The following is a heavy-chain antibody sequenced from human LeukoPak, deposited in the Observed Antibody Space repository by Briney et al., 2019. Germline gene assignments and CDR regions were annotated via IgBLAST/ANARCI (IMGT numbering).Heavy chain of an antibody. CDR1: GFTFSSYA. CDR3: AELGITMIGGV. Sequence: PGGSLRLSCAASGFTFSSYAMNWVRQAPGKGLEWISSISGSGDNTYYADSVKGRFTISRDNAKNSLYLQMNSLRAEDTAVYYCAELGITMIGGVWGKGTTVTISS. V-gene: IGHV3-23*01. D-gene: IGHD3-10*02. J-gene: IGHJ6*04. CDR2: ISGSGDNT.